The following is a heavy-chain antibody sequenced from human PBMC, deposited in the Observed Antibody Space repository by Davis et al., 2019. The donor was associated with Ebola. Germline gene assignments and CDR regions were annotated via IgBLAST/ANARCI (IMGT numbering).Heavy chain of an antibody. J-gene: IGHJ3*01. CDR2: ISAYNGNT. D-gene: IGHD1-26*01. CDR3: ARTSIVGTTTGASDV. CDR1: GYTFKNYA. Sequence: AASVKVSCKASGYTFKNYAISWVRQAPGQGLEWMGWISAYNGNTNYAQILQGRVTMTTDTSTGTAYMELRSLRSDDTAVYFCARTSIVGTTTGASDVWGQGTLVTVSS. V-gene: IGHV1-18*01.